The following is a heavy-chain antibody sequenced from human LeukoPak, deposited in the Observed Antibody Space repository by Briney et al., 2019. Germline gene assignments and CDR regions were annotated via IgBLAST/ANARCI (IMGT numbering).Heavy chain of an antibody. CDR3: ATERLKYFDY. CDR1: GFSFDDYT. Sequence: GGSLRLSCAASGFSFDDYTLHWVRQAPGKGLEWVSLITRDGGSTFYADSVKGRFTTSRDKSKNSLYLQMHSLRTEDTALYYCATERLKYFDYWGQGTLVTVSS. V-gene: IGHV3-43*01. CDR2: ITRDGGST. J-gene: IGHJ4*02.